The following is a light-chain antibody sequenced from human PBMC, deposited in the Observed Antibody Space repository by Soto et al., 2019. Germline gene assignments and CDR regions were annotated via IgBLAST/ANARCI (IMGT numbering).Light chain of an antibody. CDR3: QQHHHFTFT. V-gene: IGKV1-5*03. CDR1: QSIENW. Sequence: DIQMTQSPSTLSASVGDRVIITCRASQSIENWLAWYQQKPGTPPNLLIYETSSLKSGVPSRFSGSGSGTEFTLTISSLQADDFATYYCQQHHHFTFTFGPGTKVDIK. J-gene: IGKJ3*01. CDR2: ETS.